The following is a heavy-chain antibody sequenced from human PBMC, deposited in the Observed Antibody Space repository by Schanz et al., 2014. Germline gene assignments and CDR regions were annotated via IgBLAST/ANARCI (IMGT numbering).Heavy chain of an antibody. Sequence: EVQLAESGGGLVQPGGSLRLSCAASGFTFGDYAMTWVRQAPGKGLEWVSAILGLASTTYYADSVKGRFTISRDNSKNLLYLQMNSLRAEDTAVYYCTRDVRLDRRGNWFDPWGQGTLVTVSS. CDR3: TRDVRLDRRGNWFDP. V-gene: IGHV3-23*04. CDR2: ILGLASTT. J-gene: IGHJ5*02. D-gene: IGHD1-1*01. CDR1: GFTFGDYA.